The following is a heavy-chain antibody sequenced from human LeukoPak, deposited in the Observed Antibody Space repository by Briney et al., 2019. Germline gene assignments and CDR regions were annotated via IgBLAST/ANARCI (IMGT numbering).Heavy chain of an antibody. CDR2: ISGSGGST. J-gene: IGHJ3*02. Sequence: GGTLRLSCAASGFTFSSYGMSWVRQAPGKGLEWVSAISGSGGSTYYADSVRGRFTISRDNSKNTVYLQMNSLRAEDTAVYFCARDTSGFLEILGDAFDMWGQGTVVTVSS. V-gene: IGHV3-23*01. CDR1: GFTFSSYG. D-gene: IGHD3-3*01. CDR3: ARDTSGFLEILGDAFDM.